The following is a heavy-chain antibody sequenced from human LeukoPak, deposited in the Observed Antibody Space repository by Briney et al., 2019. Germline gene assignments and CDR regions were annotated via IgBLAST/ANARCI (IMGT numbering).Heavy chain of an antibody. CDR1: GFTFSSYA. CDR3: AKDTPDGGSSQPPDY. D-gene: IGHD4-23*01. J-gene: IGHJ4*02. Sequence: QPGRSLRLSCAASGFTFSSYALHWVRQAPGKGLEWVAVISYDGSNKYYADSVKGRFIISRDSSKNTLYLQMNSLRAEDTAVYYCAKDTPDGGSSQPPDYWGQGTLVTVSS. V-gene: IGHV3-30-3*01. CDR2: ISYDGSNK.